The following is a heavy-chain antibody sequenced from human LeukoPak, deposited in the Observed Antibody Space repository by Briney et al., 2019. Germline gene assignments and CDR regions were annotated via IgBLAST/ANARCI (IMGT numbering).Heavy chain of an antibody. D-gene: IGHD3-10*01. V-gene: IGHV3-21*01. J-gene: IGHJ4*02. CDR2: IRFTSSCV. CDR1: GFTLSDYR. CDR3: ASERLVVRGITGYFDY. Sequence: GALRLPCSASGFTLSDYRMDWVRQAPGKGLEWVSSIRFTSSCVYYADSVKGRFAISKDNAQNSLDVQMNSLRAEDRAVYYCASERLVVRGITGYFDYWGQGTLVTVSS.